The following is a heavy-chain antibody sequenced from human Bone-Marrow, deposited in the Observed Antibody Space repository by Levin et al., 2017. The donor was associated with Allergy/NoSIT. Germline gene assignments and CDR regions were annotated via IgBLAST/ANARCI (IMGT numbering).Heavy chain of an antibody. Sequence: PVASVKVSCKASGYSLHTHYIHWVRQAPGLGLEWMGTINPGSGSTRYAQKFQGRVTLTRDTSANTVDMGLSSLKSEDTAIYYCAREEEVFHGVGSDRAEYFLHWGQGTLVTVSS. CDR2: INPGSGST. CDR3: AREEEVFHGVGSDRAEYFLH. V-gene: IGHV1-46*02. J-gene: IGHJ1*01. CDR1: GYSLHTHY. D-gene: IGHD3-16*02.